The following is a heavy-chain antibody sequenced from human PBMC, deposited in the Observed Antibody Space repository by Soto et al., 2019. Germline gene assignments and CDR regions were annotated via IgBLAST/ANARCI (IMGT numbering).Heavy chain of an antibody. V-gene: IGHV3-30*18. J-gene: IGHJ6*02. CDR2: VSNDGSNK. CDR1: EFTFSSYA. D-gene: IGHD2-8*01. Sequence: QVQLVESGGGVVQPGESLRLSCAASEFTFSSYAMHWVRQAPGKGLEWGAVVSNDGSNKYYPDPVRGRFTISRDNSKNTLNLQMNSLRAEDTAVYYCAKDQSTNSRSYHALDVWGQGTTVTVSS. CDR3: AKDQSTNSRSYHALDV.